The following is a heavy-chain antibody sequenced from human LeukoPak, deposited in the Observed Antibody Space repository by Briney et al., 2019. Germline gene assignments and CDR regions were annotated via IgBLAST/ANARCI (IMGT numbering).Heavy chain of an antibody. J-gene: IGHJ6*02. CDR1: GFTFSSYG. D-gene: IGHD3-10*01. V-gene: IGHV3-33*01. Sequence: PGGSLRLSCAASGFTFSSYGMHWVRQAPGKGLEWVAVIWYDGSNKYYADSVKGRFTISRDNSKNTLYLQMNSLRAEDTAVYYCARVIEDSYYGSGYYYYYYGMGVWGQGTTVTVSS. CDR2: IWYDGSNK. CDR3: ARVIEDSYYGSGYYYYYYGMGV.